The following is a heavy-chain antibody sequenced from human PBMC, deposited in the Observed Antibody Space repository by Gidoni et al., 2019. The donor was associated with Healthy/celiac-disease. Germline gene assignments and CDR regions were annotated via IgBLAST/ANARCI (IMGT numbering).Heavy chain of an antibody. CDR1: GFPFSSYD. D-gene: IGHD2-2*01. V-gene: IGHV3-30*04. Sequence: QVQLVESGGGVVQPGRSLRLSCAASGFPFSSYDMHWVRQAPGKGLECVAVISYDGSNKYYADSVKGRFTISRDNSKNTLYLQMNSLRAEDTAVYYCARGFYQLLAFDYWGQGTLVTVSS. CDR2: ISYDGSNK. CDR3: ARGFYQLLAFDY. J-gene: IGHJ4*02.